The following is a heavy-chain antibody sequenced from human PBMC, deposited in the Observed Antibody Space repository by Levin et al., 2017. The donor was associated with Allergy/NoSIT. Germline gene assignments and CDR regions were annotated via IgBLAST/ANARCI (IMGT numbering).Heavy chain of an antibody. D-gene: IGHD3-3*01. V-gene: IGHV3-23*01. J-gene: IGHJ5*02. CDR2: ISGSGDNT. CDR1: GFTFSSYA. Sequence: ASVKVSCAASGFTFSSYAMSWVRQAPGKGLEWVSAISGSGDNTYHADSVKGRFTISRDNSKNTLYLQMNSLRAEDTAVYYCAKDPYYNFWSGYFNWFDPWGQGTLISVSS. CDR3: AKDPYYNFWSGYFNWFDP.